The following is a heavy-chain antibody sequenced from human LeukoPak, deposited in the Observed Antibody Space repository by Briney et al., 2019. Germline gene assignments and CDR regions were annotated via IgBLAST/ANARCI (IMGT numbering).Heavy chain of an antibody. J-gene: IGHJ4*02. D-gene: IGHD3-10*01. Sequence: SETLSLTCAVYGGSFSGYYWTWIRQPPGKGLEWIGEINHSGSTNYNPSLKSRVTISVDTSKNQFSLKLSSVTAADTAVYYCARATMVRGYYFDYWGQGTLVTVSS. CDR1: GGSFSGYY. CDR2: INHSGST. V-gene: IGHV4-34*01. CDR3: ARATMVRGYYFDY.